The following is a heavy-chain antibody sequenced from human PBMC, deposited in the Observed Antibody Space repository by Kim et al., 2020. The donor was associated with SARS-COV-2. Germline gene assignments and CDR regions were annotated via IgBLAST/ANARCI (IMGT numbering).Heavy chain of an antibody. J-gene: IGHJ6*02. CDR3: AREFVGVRGHYYGMDV. Sequence: ASVKVSCKASGYTFTSYYMHWVRQAPGQGLEWMGIINPSGGSTSYAQKFQGRVTMTRDTSTSTVYMELSSLRSEDTAVYYCAREFVGVRGHYYGMDVWGQGTTVTVSS. CDR2: INPSGGST. CDR1: GYTFTSYY. D-gene: IGHD2-8*01. V-gene: IGHV1-46*01.